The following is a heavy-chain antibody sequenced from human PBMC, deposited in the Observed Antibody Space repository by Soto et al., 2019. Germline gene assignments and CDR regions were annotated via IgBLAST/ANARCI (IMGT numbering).Heavy chain of an antibody. CDR2: MINSGNAV. CDR3: ARDEYGDV. D-gene: IGHD4-17*01. V-gene: IGHV3-48*01. CDR1: GFSLSPYT. J-gene: IGHJ6*04. Sequence: EVQLVESGGGFVQPGGSLRLSCTASGFSLSPYTMKWVRQAPGKGLEWVSYMINSGNAVYYADSVSGRFTISRDIAKNSVYLQMNSLRVDDTAVYYGARDEYGDVWGKGTTVTVSS.